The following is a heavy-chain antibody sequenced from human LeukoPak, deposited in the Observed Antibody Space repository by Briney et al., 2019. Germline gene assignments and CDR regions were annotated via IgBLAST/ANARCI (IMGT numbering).Heavy chain of an antibody. V-gene: IGHV3-30*02. CDR2: IRFDGVNK. J-gene: IGHJ4*02. CDR1: AFTFSAYG. Sequence: GGSLRLSCAASAFTFSAYGMHWVRQTPGKGLEWVAFIRFDGVNKYYADSVKGRFTISRDNSKNTLYLQMNSLRPEDTAVYYCARDLHCSGGSCYSGLHYWGQGTLVTVSS. CDR3: ARDLHCSGGSCYSGLHY. D-gene: IGHD2-15*01.